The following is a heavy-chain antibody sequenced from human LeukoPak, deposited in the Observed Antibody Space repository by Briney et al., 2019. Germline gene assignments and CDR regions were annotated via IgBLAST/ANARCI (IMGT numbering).Heavy chain of an antibody. CDR3: ARGAAGTYYFDY. CDR1: GYTFTCYY. J-gene: IGHJ4*02. CDR2: INPNSGGT. D-gene: IGHD6-13*01. V-gene: IGHV1-2*02. Sequence: ASVKVSCKASGYTFTCYYMHWVRQAPGQGLEWMGWINPNSGGTNYAQKFQGRVTMTRDTSISTAYMELSRLRSDDTAVYYCARGAAGTYYFDYWGQGTLVTVSS.